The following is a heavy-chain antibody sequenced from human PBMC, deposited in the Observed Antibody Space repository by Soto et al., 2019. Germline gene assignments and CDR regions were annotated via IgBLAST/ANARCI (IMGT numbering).Heavy chain of an antibody. V-gene: IGHV4-30-4*01. J-gene: IGHJ3*02. Sequence: QVQLQESGPGLVKPSQTLSLTCTVSGGSISSGDYYWSWIRQPPGKGLEWIGYIYYSGSTYYNPSLKSRVTISVDTSKNQFSLKLSSVTAADTAVYYCARDQSMTTVTYGDGRAFDIWGQGTMVTVSS. CDR3: ARDQSMTTVTYGDGRAFDI. CDR2: IYYSGST. D-gene: IGHD4-17*01. CDR1: GGSISSGDYY.